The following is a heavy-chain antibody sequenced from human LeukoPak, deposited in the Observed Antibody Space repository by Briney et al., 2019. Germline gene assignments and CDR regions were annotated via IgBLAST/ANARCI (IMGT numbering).Heavy chain of an antibody. CDR3: ARCPGSGSYRYYYYMDV. D-gene: IGHD3-10*01. CDR2: IIPIFGTA. Sequence: ASVKVSCKASGYTFTGYYMHWVRQAPGQGLEWMGGIIPIFGTANYAQKFQGRVTITADESTSTAYMELSSLRSEDTAVYYCARCPGSGSYRYYYYMDVWGKGTTVTISS. CDR1: GYTFTGYY. J-gene: IGHJ6*03. V-gene: IGHV1-69*13.